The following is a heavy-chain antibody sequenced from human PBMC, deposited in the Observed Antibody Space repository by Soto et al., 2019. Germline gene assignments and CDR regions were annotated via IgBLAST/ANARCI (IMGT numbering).Heavy chain of an antibody. Sequence: PGGSLRLSCAASGFTFSSYGMHWVRQAPGKGLEWVAVISYDGSNKYYADSVKGRFTISRDNSKNTLYLQMNSLRAEDTAVYYCAKLLGHYYDSNHDWFDPWGQGTLVTVSS. CDR3: AKLLGHYYDSNHDWFDP. CDR1: GFTFSSYG. V-gene: IGHV3-30*18. J-gene: IGHJ5*02. CDR2: ISYDGSNK. D-gene: IGHD3-22*01.